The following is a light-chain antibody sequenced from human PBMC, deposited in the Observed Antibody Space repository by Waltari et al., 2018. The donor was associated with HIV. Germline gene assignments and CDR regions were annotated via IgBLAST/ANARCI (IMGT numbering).Light chain of an antibody. CDR1: SPNIGARYD. CDR2: ANN. V-gene: IGLV1-40*01. Sequence: QSVLTQPPSVSGAPGQRVTISCTGSSPNIGARYDVHWYQPLPGTAPKLLIYANNNRPSGVPDRFSGSKSGTSASLAITGLQAEDEADYYCQSYDSRLGVLFGGGTKLTVL. CDR3: QSYDSRLGVL. J-gene: IGLJ2*01.